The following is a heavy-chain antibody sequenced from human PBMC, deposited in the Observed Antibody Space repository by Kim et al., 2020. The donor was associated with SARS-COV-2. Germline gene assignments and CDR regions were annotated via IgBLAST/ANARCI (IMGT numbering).Heavy chain of an antibody. CDR2: IIPIFGTA. CDR1: GGTFSSYA. Sequence: SVKVSCKASGGTFSSYAISWVRQAPGQGLEWMGGIIPIFGTANYAQKFQGRVTITADESTSTAYMELSSLRSEDTAVYYCASGYYYDRKHAFDIWGQGTMVTVSS. D-gene: IGHD3-22*01. J-gene: IGHJ3*02. V-gene: IGHV1-69*13. CDR3: ASGYYYDRKHAFDI.